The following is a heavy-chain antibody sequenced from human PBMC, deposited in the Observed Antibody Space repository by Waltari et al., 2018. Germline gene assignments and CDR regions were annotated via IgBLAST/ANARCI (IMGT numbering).Heavy chain of an antibody. CDR3: ARGGSNYYYYGMDV. V-gene: IGHV3-33*01. CDR2: IWYDGSNK. Sequence: QVQLVESGGGVVQPGRSLRLSCAASGFTFSSYGMHWVRQAPGKGLEWVAVIWYDGSNKYYADSGKGRFTISRDNSKNTLYLQMNSLRAEDTAVYYCARGGSNYYYYGMDVWGQGTTVTVSS. CDR1: GFTFSSYG. J-gene: IGHJ6*02.